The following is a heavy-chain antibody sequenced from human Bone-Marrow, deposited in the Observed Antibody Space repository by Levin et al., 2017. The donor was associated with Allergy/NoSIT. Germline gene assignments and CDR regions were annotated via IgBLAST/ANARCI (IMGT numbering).Heavy chain of an antibody. Sequence: RTGGSLRLSCAVYGGSFSDYYWSWIRQPPGRGLEWIGEINHSGSTNHNPSLKSRLTISVDTSKNQFSLKLRSVNAADTAIYYCARRTFDISGWLYDYWGQGTLVTVSS. CDR3: ARRTFDISGWLYDY. J-gene: IGHJ4*02. V-gene: IGHV4-34*01. CDR2: INHSGST. CDR1: GGSFSDYY. D-gene: IGHD6-19*01.